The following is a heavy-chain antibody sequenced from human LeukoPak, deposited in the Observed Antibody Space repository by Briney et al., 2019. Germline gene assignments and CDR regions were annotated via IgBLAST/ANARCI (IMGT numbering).Heavy chain of an antibody. CDR2: ISGSGGST. D-gene: IGHD6-19*01. V-gene: IGHV3-23*01. CDR3: AKGLYSSGWYDLDY. J-gene: IGHJ4*02. Sequence: GGSLRLPCAASGFTFSSYAMSWVRQAPGKGLEWVSAISGSGGSTYYADSVKGRFTISRDNSKNTLYLQMNSLRAEDTAVYYCAKGLYSSGWYDLDYWGQGTLVTVSS. CDR1: GFTFSSYA.